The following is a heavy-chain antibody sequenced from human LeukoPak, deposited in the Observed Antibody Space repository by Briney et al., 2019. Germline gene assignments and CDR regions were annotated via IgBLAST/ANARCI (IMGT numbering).Heavy chain of an antibody. J-gene: IGHJ4*02. CDR3: ARKIASAGDYYFDY. V-gene: IGHV3-48*02. CDR2: ISISSDTI. Sequence: GSLRLSCAASGFTLSSYSMNWVRQAPGKGLEWVSYISISSDTIYYADSVKGRFTISRDNAKNSLYLQMNSLRDDDTAVYYCARKIASAGDYYFDYWGQGTLVTVSS. D-gene: IGHD6-13*01. CDR1: GFTLSSYS.